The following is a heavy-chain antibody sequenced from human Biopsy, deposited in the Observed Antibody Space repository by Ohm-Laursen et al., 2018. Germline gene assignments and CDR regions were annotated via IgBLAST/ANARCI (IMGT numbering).Heavy chain of an antibody. CDR2: IKKKSNNDAT. D-gene: IGHD5-12*01. J-gene: IGHJ4*02. CDR1: GFTLSAFA. CDR3: TRSAGYGYDY. Sequence: SLRLSCTAPGFTLSAFALHWVRQASGRGLEWVGRIKKKSNNDATAYAESMKGRFSIFRDDSKSTSFLQINSLKIEDTAVYFCTRSAGYGYDYWGQGILVTVSS. V-gene: IGHV3-73*01.